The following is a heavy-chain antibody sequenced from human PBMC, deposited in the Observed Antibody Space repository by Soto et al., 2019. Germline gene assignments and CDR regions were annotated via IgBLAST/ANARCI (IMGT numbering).Heavy chain of an antibody. V-gene: IGHV4-59*08. CDR1: GGSISSYY. CDR3: ASSYSYGYLGFDY. J-gene: IGHJ4*02. Sequence: SETLSLTCTVSGGSISSYYWSWIRQPPGKGLEWIGYIYYSGSTNYNLSLKSRVTISVDTSKNQFSLKLSSVTAADTAVYYCASSYSYGYLGFDYWGQGTLVTVSS. D-gene: IGHD5-18*01. CDR2: IYYSGST.